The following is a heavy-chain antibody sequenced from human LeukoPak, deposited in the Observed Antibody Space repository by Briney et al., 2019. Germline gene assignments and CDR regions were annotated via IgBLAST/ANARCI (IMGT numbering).Heavy chain of an antibody. CDR3: AKYGNSGWVIDN. CDR2: IYYTGGT. V-gene: IGHV4-59*08. D-gene: IGHD6-19*01. J-gene: IGHJ4*02. CDR1: GGSIGSNY. Sequence: SETLSLTCTVSGGSIGSNYWTWIRQPPGKGLEYIGYIYYTGGTNYNPSLKSRVTISVDTSKNQFSLKLTSVTAADPAVYFCAKYGNSGWVIDNWGQGTLVTVSS.